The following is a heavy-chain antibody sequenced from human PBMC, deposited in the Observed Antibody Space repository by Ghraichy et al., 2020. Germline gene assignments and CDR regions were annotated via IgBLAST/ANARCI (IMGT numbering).Heavy chain of an antibody. V-gene: IGHV4-34*01. Sequence: SETLSLTCAVYGGSFSGYYWSWIRQPPGKGLEWIGEINHSGSTNYNPSLKSRVTISVDTSKNQFSLKLSSVTAADTAVYYCARGDSSGWYGYWGQGTLVTVSS. CDR1: GGSFSGYY. CDR2: INHSGST. J-gene: IGHJ4*02. D-gene: IGHD6-19*01. CDR3: ARGDSSGWYGY.